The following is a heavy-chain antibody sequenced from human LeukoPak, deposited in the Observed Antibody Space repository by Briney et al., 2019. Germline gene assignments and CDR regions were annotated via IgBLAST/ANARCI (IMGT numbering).Heavy chain of an antibody. CDR1: GFTVSSSY. V-gene: IGHV3-53*01. J-gene: IGHJ4*02. D-gene: IGHD4-17*01. CDR3: ARGEHYGDFFDY. Sequence: GGSLRLSCAASGFTVSSSYMSWVRQAPGKGLEWVSVIYSGGSTYYADSVKGRFTISRDNSKSTLYLQMNSLRAEDTAVYLCARGEHYGDFFDYWGQGTLVTVSS. CDR2: IYSGGST.